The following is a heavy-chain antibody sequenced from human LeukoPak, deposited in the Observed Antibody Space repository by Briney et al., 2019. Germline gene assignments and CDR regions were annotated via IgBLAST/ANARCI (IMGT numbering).Heavy chain of an antibody. CDR1: GFTFDDYA. J-gene: IGHJ4*02. CDR2: ISWDGGST. V-gene: IGHV3-43D*03. CDR3: AKGPQGYDSSGYYGVHY. Sequence: PEGSLRLSCAASGFTFDDYAMHWVRQAPGKGLEWVSLISWDGGSTYYADSVKGRFTISRDNSKNSLYLQMNSLRAEDTALYYCAKGPQGYDSSGYYGVHYWGQGTLVTVSS. D-gene: IGHD3-22*01.